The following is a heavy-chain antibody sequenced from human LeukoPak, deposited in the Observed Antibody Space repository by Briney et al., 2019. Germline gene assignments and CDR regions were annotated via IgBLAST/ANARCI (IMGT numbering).Heavy chain of an antibody. V-gene: IGHV3-23*01. D-gene: IGHD2-15*01. J-gene: IGHJ4*02. Sequence: GGSLRLSCAASGFIFSSYSMNWVRQAPGKGLEWVSAISGSGGSTYYADSVKGRFTVSRDNSKNTLYLQMNSLRAEDTAVYYCAKGKLVVVAAAYIDYWGQGTLVTVSS. CDR1: GFIFSSYS. CDR3: AKGKLVVVAAAYIDY. CDR2: ISGSGGST.